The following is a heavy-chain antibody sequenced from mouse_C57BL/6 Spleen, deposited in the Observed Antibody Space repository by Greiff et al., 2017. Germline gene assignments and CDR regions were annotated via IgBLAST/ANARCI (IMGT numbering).Heavy chain of an antibody. CDR2: IRLKSDNYAT. J-gene: IGHJ3*01. D-gene: IGHD2-4*01. V-gene: IGHV6-3*01. CDR1: GFTFSNYW. Sequence: EVKLVESGGGLVQPGGSMKLSCVASGFTFSNYWMNWVRQSPEKGLEWVAQIRLKSDNYATHYAESVKGRFTISRDDSKSSVYLQMNNVRAEDTGIYYCTAIYYDFPLFAYWGQGTLVTVSA. CDR3: TAIYYDFPLFAY.